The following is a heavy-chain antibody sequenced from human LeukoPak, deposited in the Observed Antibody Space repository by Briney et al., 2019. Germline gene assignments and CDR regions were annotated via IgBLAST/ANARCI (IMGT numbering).Heavy chain of an antibody. D-gene: IGHD3-22*01. Sequence: GASVKVSCKASGYTFTGYYMHWVRQAPGQGLEWMGWINPNSGGTNYAQKFQGRVTMTRDTSISTAYMELSRLRSDDTAVYYCARERHFIYDSSGYYRYFDYWGQGTLVTVSS. J-gene: IGHJ4*02. CDR3: ARERHFIYDSSGYYRYFDY. CDR1: GYTFTGYY. V-gene: IGHV1-2*02. CDR2: INPNSGGT.